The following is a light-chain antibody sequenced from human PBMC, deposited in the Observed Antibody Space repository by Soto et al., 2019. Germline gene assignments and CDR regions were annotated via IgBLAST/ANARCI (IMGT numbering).Light chain of an antibody. Sequence: DVPMTQSPSSLSASVGDRVTITCRSSQSISTYLNWYQQKPGKAPKLLIYAASRLQGGVPSRFSGSGSGTDFTLTISNLQPEDFAPYYCQQSSNVFFTFGPGTKVNIK. CDR1: QSISTY. V-gene: IGKV1-39*01. CDR3: QQSSNVFFT. J-gene: IGKJ3*01. CDR2: AAS.